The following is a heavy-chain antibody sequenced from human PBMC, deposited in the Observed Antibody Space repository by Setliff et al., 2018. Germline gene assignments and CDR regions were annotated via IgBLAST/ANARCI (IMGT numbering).Heavy chain of an antibody. CDR2: INHRGST. V-gene: IGHV4-4*02. Sequence: SETLSLTCTVSGASINSLSWWSWIRQSPEKGLEWIGEINHRGSTNYNPSLKSRVTISIDTSKDQFSLKLISMTAADTAVYYCARGRNIAARLLDSWGQGTLVTVSS. CDR3: ARGRNIAARLLDS. D-gene: IGHD6-6*01. CDR1: GASINSLSW. J-gene: IGHJ4*02.